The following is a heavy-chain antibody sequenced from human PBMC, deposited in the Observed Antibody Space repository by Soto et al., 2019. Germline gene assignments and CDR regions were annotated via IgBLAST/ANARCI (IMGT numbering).Heavy chain of an antibody. J-gene: IGHJ4*02. CDR1: GYTFTAYA. Sequence: QVQLAQSGAEERKPGASVKVSCEATGYTFTAYAMHWVHQAPGQRLEWMGWINPANGNTKYSQKFQGRLTITSDTPANTVYMDLNSLTSEDTAMYYCTRSAISPYGGLIGPFDYWGQGNLVTVSS. D-gene: IGHD3-16*02. CDR2: INPANGNT. CDR3: TRSAISPYGGLIGPFDY. V-gene: IGHV1-3*05.